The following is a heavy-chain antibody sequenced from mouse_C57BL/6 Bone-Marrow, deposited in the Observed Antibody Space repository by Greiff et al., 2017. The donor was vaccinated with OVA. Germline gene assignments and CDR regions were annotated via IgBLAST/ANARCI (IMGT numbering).Heavy chain of an antibody. CDR2: IHPSDSDT. CDR1: GYTFTSYW. Sequence: VQLQQPGAELVKPGASVKVSCKASGYTFTSYWMHWVKPRPGQGLEWIGRIHPSDSDTNYNQKFKGKATLTVDKSSSTAYMQLSSLTSEDSAVYYCAIKEIYYDYGREYAMDYWGQGTSVTVSS. CDR3: AIKEIYYDYGREYAMDY. D-gene: IGHD2-4*01. J-gene: IGHJ4*01. V-gene: IGHV1-74*01.